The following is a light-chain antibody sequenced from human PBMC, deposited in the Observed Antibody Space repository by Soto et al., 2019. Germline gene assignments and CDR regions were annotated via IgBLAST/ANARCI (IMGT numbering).Light chain of an antibody. CDR3: HQRQSWPRT. V-gene: IGKV3D-15*03. Sequence: DRVMTQSPDTLSASPGERVSLSCRASQTVNTRLAWYQHRPGQSPRLLIYQTSLRAAGIPARFSASGSGTDFTLTISDVQPEDFALYYCHQRQSWPRTVGQGNKVDI. J-gene: IGKJ1*01. CDR2: QTS. CDR1: QTVNTR.